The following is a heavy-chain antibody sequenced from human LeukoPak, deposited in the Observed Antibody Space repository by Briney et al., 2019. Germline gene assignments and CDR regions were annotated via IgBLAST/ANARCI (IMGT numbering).Heavy chain of an antibody. Sequence: PSETLSLTCNVSGYSISSGYYWGWIRQPPGKGLEWIGTIYTSGSTNYNPSLKSRVTISVDTSKNQFSLKLSSVTAADTAVYYCASTYYYDSSGYYSGYWGQGTLVTVSS. V-gene: IGHV4-38-2*02. CDR2: IYTSGST. CDR1: GYSISSGYY. CDR3: ASTYYYDSSGYYSGY. J-gene: IGHJ4*02. D-gene: IGHD3-22*01.